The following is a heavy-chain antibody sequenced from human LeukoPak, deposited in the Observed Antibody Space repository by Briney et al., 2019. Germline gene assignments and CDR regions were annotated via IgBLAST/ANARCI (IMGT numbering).Heavy chain of an antibody. CDR3: TADYNY. V-gene: IGHV3-7*01. CDR1: GFTFSSYW. D-gene: IGHD3-10*01. Sequence: GGSLRLSCAASGFTFSSYWMSWVRQAPGKGLEWVANIKQDGSEKYYVDSVKGRFTVSRDNSKDTLYLHMDSLRAEDTAVYYCTADYNYWGQGTLVTVSS. CDR2: IKQDGSEK. J-gene: IGHJ4*02.